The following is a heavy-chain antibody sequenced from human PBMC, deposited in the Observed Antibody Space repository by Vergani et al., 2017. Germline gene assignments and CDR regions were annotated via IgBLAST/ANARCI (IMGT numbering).Heavy chain of an antibody. CDR2: IYSGGST. CDR3: AKSSFGGVIAPFDP. J-gene: IGHJ5*02. Sequence: EVQLVESGGGLVQPGGSLRLSCAASGFTVSSNYMSWVRQAPGKGLEWVSVIYSGGSTYYADSVKGRFTISRDNSKNTLYLQMNSLRAEDTAVYYCAKSSFGGVIAPFDPWGQGTLVTVSS. V-gene: IGHV3-53*01. D-gene: IGHD3-16*02. CDR1: GFTVSSNY.